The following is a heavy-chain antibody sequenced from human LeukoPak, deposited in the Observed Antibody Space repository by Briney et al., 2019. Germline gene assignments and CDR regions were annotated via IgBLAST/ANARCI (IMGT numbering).Heavy chain of an antibody. D-gene: IGHD6-13*01. Sequence: SKTLSLTCTVSGGSISSYYWSRIRQPPGKELECIGYIYYSGSTNYNPSLKSRVTISVDTSKNQFSLKLSPVTAADTAVYYCARRGRGSSWYDYWGQGTLVTVSS. CDR1: GGSISSYY. V-gene: IGHV4-59*08. CDR2: IYYSGST. J-gene: IGHJ4*02. CDR3: ARRGRGSSWYDY.